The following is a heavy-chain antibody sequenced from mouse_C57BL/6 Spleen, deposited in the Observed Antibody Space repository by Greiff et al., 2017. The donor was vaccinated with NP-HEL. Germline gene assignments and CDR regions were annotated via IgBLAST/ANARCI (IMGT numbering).Heavy chain of an antibody. Sequence: EVQLQQSGPELVKPGASVKISCKASGYTFTDYYMNWVKQSHGKSLEWIGDINPNNGGTSYNQKFKGKATLTVDKSSSTAYMELRSLTSEDSAVYYCARGGHYGSSYGYWGQGTTLTVSS. CDR1: GYTFTDYY. J-gene: IGHJ2*01. D-gene: IGHD1-1*01. CDR2: INPNNGGT. V-gene: IGHV1-26*01. CDR3: ARGGHYGSSYGY.